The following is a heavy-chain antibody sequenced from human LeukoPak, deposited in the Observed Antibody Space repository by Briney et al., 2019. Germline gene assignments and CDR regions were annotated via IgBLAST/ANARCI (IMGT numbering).Heavy chain of an antibody. CDR3: ARAEDSGRYL. V-gene: IGHV1-2*02. J-gene: IGHJ4*02. D-gene: IGHD1-26*01. Sequence: ASVSVPCKASGYTFTGYYMHWVRPAPGQGLEWMGWINPNSGGTNYAQKFQGRITMTRDTSISTAYMELSRLRSDDTAVYYCARAEDSGRYLWGQGIQVTVSS. CDR1: GYTFTGYY. CDR2: INPNSGGT.